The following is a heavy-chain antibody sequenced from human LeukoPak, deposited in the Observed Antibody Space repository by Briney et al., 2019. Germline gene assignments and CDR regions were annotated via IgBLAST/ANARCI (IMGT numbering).Heavy chain of an antibody. CDR1: GFTFDEHT. J-gene: IGHJ4*01. Sequence: GGSLRLSCAASGFTFDEHTMNWVRQVPGKGLEWVSLISADGGSTHYADSVKGRFTISRDNSRNSLYLQMTSLRTDDTAFYYYAKRSGAPGNFDYWGHGTLVTVTS. CDR2: ISADGGST. D-gene: IGHD1-1*01. CDR3: AKRSGAPGNFDY. V-gene: IGHV3-43*01.